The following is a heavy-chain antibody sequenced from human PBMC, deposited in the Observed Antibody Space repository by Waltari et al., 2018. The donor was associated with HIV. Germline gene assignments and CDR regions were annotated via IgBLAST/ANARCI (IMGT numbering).Heavy chain of an antibody. V-gene: IGHV3-30*01. CDR3: ARERGRGRYCSGGSCPGAFDI. CDR2: ISYDGSNK. J-gene: IGHJ3*02. CDR1: GFTFSSYA. Sequence: QVQLVESGGGVVQPGRSLRLSCAASGFTFSSYAMHWVRQAPGKGLEWVAVISYDGSNKDYADSVKGRFTISRDNSKNTLYLQMNSLRAEDTAVYYCARERGRGRYCSGGSCPGAFDIWGQGTMVTVSS. D-gene: IGHD2-15*01.